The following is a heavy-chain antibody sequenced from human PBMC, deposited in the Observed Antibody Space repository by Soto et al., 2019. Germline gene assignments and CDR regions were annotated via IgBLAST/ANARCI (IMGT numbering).Heavy chain of an antibody. J-gene: IGHJ6*02. CDR2: ISAYNGNS. CDR3: ARVRRIHYHFSGMDV. D-gene: IGHD2-21*01. CDR1: GYAFNGYG. Sequence: AASVKVSCKASGYAFNGYGISWVRQAPGQGLEWMGWISAYNGNSNYAQKFQDRVTMTTDSSTTTGYMELRNLISDDTAVYYCARVRRIHYHFSGMDVWGQGITVTVS. V-gene: IGHV1-18*01.